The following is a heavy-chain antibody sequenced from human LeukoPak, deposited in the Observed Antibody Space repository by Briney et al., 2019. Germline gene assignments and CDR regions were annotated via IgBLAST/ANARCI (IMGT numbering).Heavy chain of an antibody. D-gene: IGHD2-2*01. CDR1: GYTFTDYY. J-gene: IGHJ6*03. CDR3: ATTPRFIVVVPAARDYSMDV. V-gene: IGHV1-69-2*01. Sequence: ASVKVSCKVSGYTFTDYYMHWVQQAPGKGLEWMGLVDPEDGETIYAEKFQGRVTITADTSTDTAYMELSSLRSEDTAVYYCATTPRFIVVVPAARDYSMDVWAKGPRSPSP. CDR2: VDPEDGET.